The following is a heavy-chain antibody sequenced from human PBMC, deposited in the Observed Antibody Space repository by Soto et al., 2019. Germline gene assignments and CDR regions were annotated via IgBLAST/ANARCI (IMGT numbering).Heavy chain of an antibody. J-gene: IGHJ4*02. CDR2: IYKDSST. V-gene: IGHV4-59*01. CDR1: GSASSCCY. D-gene: IGHD6-19*01. CDR3: ARSTFSSGWYYHFDS. Sequence: PSETLSPTCTVSGSASSCCYLTWIQQPPGKGLEWIGYIYKDSSTKYNPSLKSRVTISVDTSKNQFSLKLTSVTAADTAVYYCARSTFSSGWYYHFDSWGQGTLVTVSS.